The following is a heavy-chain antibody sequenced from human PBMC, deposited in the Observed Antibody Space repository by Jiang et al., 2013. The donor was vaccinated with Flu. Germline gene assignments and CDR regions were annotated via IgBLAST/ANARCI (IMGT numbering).Heavy chain of an antibody. CDR1: GFTFTSSG. V-gene: IGHV3-7*01. CDR3: ATVLSGAGNH. J-gene: IGHJ5*02. CDR2: IKEDGNEK. Sequence: QLLESGGGLVQPGGSLRLSCAASGFTFTSSGMNWVRQAPGKGLEWVANIKEDGNEKYYADSVKGRFAISRDNAKTSLYLQMNSLRAEDTAVYYCATVLSGAGNHWGQGTLVTVSS. D-gene: IGHD6-13*01.